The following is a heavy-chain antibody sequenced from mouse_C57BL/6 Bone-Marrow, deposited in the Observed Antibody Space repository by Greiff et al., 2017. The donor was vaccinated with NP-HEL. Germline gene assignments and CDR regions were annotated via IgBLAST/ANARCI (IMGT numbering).Heavy chain of an antibody. V-gene: IGHV1-69*01. Sequence: VQLQQPGAELVMPGASVKLSCKASGYTFTSYWMHWVKQRPGQGLEWIGEIDPSDSYTNYNQKFKGKSTLTVDKSSSTAYMQLSSLTSEDSAVYYCASSYYDYDGAWFAYWGQGTLVTVSA. CDR2: IDPSDSYT. CDR1: GYTFTSYW. J-gene: IGHJ3*01. D-gene: IGHD2-4*01. CDR3: ASSYYDYDGAWFAY.